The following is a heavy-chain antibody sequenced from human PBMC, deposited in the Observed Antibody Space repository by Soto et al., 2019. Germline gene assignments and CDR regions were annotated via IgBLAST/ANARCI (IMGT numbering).Heavy chain of an antibody. CDR2: ISQDGSEK. CDR1: GFTFSNHW. J-gene: IGHJ4*02. CDR3: TRDLS. Sequence: EVQLVESGGGLVQPGGSLRLSCAGSGFTFSNHWMSWVRQTPGKGLEWVANISQDGSEKYYGDSVKGRFTISRDNAKNSLFLQMNSLRAEDTALYYCTRDLSWGQGTLVIVSS. V-gene: IGHV3-7*04.